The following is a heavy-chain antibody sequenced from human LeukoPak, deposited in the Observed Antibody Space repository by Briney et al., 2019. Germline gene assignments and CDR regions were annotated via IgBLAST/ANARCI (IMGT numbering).Heavy chain of an antibody. J-gene: IGHJ4*02. Sequence: TGGSLRLSCSASGSNFNTYTLTWVRQTPGKRPEWLSAITGGHGATYYADSVRGRFTITRDNSRNTFYLDMSGLRAEDTAVYYCARDRSTDAISEYWGQGTLVAVSS. V-gene: IGHV3-23*01. D-gene: IGHD1-1*01. CDR3: ARDRSTDAISEY. CDR1: GSNFNTYT. CDR2: ITGGHGAT.